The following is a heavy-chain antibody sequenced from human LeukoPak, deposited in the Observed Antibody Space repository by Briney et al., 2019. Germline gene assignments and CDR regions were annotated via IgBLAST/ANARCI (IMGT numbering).Heavy chain of an antibody. CDR2: ISVSGYST. CDR1: GFTLCTYA. V-gene: IGHV3-23*01. J-gene: IGHJ4*02. D-gene: IGHD3-3*01. CDR3: ARQSVGFWSGYYQYYFDH. Sequence: GGSLRLSCASSGFTLCTYAMGWVRQAPGKGLEWVSAISVSGYSTYYADSVKGRFTISRDNGKNSLYLQMSSLRTEDTAVYDCARQSVGFWSGYYQYYFDHWGQGALVTVSS.